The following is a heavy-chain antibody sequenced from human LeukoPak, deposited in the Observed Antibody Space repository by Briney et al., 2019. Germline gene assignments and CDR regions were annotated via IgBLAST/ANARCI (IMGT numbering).Heavy chain of an antibody. CDR3: ARGSDILTGYLFRFDY. CDR2: IKKDGSDK. Sequence: PGGSLRLSCAASGFTFSSYWMSWVRQAPGKGLEWVANIKKDGSDKYYVDSVKGRFTISRDNAKNSLYLQMNSLRAEDMAVYYCARGSDILTGYLFRFDYWGQGTLVTVSS. V-gene: IGHV3-7*04. J-gene: IGHJ4*02. D-gene: IGHD3-9*01. CDR1: GFTFSSYW.